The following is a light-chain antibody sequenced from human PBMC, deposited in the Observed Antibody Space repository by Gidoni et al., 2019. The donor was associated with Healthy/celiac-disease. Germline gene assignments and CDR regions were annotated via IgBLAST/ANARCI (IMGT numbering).Light chain of an antibody. V-gene: IGLV2-14*03. CDR3: NSYTSSSTLV. J-gene: IGLJ2*01. CDR1: SSDVGGYNY. CDR2: DVS. Sequence: QSALTQPASVSGSPGQSITISCTGTSSDVGGYNYASWYQQHPGKAPKLMIYDVSNRHSGVSNRFSGSKSGNTASLTISGLQAEDEADYYCNSYTSSSTLVFGGGTKLTVL.